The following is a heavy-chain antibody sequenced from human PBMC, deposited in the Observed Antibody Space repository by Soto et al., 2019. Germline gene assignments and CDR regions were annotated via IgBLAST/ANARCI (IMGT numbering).Heavy chain of an antibody. CDR2: MNPNSGNT. V-gene: IGHV1-8*01. CDR1: GYTFTSYD. Sequence: ASVKVSCKASGYTFTSYDINWVRQATGQGLEWMGWMNPNSGNTGYAQKCQGRVTMTRNTSISTAYMELSSLRSEDTAVYYCVRGYDSSGHHDAFDIWGQGTMVTVS. CDR3: VRGYDSSGHHDAFDI. J-gene: IGHJ3*02. D-gene: IGHD3-22*01.